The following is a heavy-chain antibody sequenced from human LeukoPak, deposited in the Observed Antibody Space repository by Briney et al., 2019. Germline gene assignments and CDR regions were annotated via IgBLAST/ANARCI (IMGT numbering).Heavy chain of an antibody. CDR1: GFTFSSHA. D-gene: IGHD5-12*01. V-gene: IGHV3-23*01. CDR2: ISGSGSST. Sequence: GGSLRLSCAASGFTFSSHAMSWVRQAPGMGLEWVSAISGSGSSTYYADSVKGRFTISRDNSKNTLYLQMNSLRAEDTAVYYCARVRSGYLYYYYGMDVWGQGTTVTVSS. CDR3: ARVRSGYLYYYYGMDV. J-gene: IGHJ6*02.